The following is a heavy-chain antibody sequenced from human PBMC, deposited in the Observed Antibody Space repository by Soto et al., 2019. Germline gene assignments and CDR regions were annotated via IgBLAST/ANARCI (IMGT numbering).Heavy chain of an antibody. CDR3: TRDIGGASSN. CDR1: GFTFSGFW. J-gene: IGHJ4*02. CDR2: TNNDGSVT. D-gene: IGHD1-26*01. V-gene: IGHV3-74*01. Sequence: EVQLVESGGGLVQPGGSLRLSCAASGFTFSGFWMHWVRQAPGKGLVWVSRTNNDGSVTDYADSVKGRFTISRDNAENTLYLKMNSLRAEDAAVYYCTRDIGGASSNWGQGTLVTVSS.